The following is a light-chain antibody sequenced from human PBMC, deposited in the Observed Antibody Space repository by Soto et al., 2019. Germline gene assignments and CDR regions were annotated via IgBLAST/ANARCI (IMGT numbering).Light chain of an antibody. Sequence: DIQMTQSPSTLSASVGDRVTITCRASQSISSWLAWYQQKPGKAPKLLIYKASALERGVPSRFSGSGSGTDFTLTISSLQPDDFATYHCQQYESYSPLTFGGGTKVEIK. CDR1: QSISSW. CDR2: KAS. CDR3: QQYESYSPLT. V-gene: IGKV1-5*03. J-gene: IGKJ4*01.